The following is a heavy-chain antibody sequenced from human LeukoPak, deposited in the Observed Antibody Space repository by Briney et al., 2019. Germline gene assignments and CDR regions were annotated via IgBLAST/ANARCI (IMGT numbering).Heavy chain of an antibody. Sequence: GRSLRLSCAASGFTVSSNYMSWVRQAPGKGLEWVSVIYSGGSTYYADSVKGRFTISRDNSKTTLYLQMNSLRAEDTAVYYCARDSRRILPSDWGQGTLVTVSS. CDR1: GFTVSSNY. CDR2: IYSGGST. D-gene: IGHD2-15*01. CDR3: ARDSRRILPSD. V-gene: IGHV3-66*01. J-gene: IGHJ4*02.